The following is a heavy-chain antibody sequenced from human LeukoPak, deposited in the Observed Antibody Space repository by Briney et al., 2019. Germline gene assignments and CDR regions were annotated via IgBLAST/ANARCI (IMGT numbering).Heavy chain of an antibody. D-gene: IGHD3-22*01. CDR1: GDSISNGYY. V-gene: IGHV4-38-2*02. CDR2: IYHSGRT. J-gene: IGHJ3*02. CDR3: ARVGGITMIVVLITDAFDI. Sequence: PSETLSLTCTVSGDSISNGYYWGWIRQPPGKGLEWIGSIYHSGRTYYNPSLKSRVTLSVDTSRNQFSLKLSPVTAADTAVYYCARVGGITMIVVLITDAFDIWGQGTMVTVSS.